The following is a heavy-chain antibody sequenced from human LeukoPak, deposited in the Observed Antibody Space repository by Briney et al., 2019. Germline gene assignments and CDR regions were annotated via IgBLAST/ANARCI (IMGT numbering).Heavy chain of an antibody. J-gene: IGHJ4*02. V-gene: IGHV1-2*02. CDR1: GYTLSAYY. CDR2: INANNGDT. D-gene: IGHD3-22*01. Sequence: GASVKVSRKASGYTLSAYYMLWVRQAPGQGLEWMGWINANNGDTVYAQKFQGRVTMTRDTSISTAYMELSRLRSDDTAVYYCARSHSAYSYDYWGQGTLVIVSS. CDR3: ARSHSAYSYDY.